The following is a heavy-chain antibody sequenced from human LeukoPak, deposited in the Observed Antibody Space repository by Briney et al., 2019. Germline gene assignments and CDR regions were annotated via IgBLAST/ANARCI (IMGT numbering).Heavy chain of an antibody. J-gene: IGHJ5*02. CDR1: RGSISSGNYY. CDR3: ARQQRRWLPCKNWFDP. V-gene: IGHV4-61*02. Sequence: PSETLSLTFTVSRGSISSGNYYWSWIRQPAGKGLEWIGRFHTRGSTNYNPSLKSRVIISVDTSKNQFSLKLNSVTAADTAVYYCARQQRRWLPCKNWFDPWGQGTLVTVSS. CDR2: FHTRGST. D-gene: IGHD5-24*01.